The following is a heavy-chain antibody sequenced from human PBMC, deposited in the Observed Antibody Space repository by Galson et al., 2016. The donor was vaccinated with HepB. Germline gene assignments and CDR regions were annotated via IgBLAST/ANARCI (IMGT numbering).Heavy chain of an antibody. CDR2: ISYDGSHK. CDR1: GFTFSSSA. CDR3: AKNDILAGYSAFDH. J-gene: IGHJ4*02. D-gene: IGHD3-9*01. Sequence: SLRLSCAASGFTFSSSAMHWVRQAPGKGLEWVAVISYDGSHKSYAASVKGRFTISRDNSKNTLSLQMNSLRAEDTAVYYCAKNDILAGYSAFDHWGQGTLVTVSS. V-gene: IGHV3-30*18.